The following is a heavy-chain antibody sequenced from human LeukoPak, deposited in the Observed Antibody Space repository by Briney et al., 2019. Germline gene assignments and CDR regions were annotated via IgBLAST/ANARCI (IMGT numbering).Heavy chain of an antibody. Sequence: SVKVSCKASGGTFSSYAISWVRQAPGQGLEWMGRIIPILGIANYAQKFQGRVTITADKSTSTAYMELSSLRSEDTAVYYCARLVPPHGSGYWGQGTLVTVSS. CDR1: GGTFSSYA. CDR2: IIPILGIA. J-gene: IGHJ4*02. CDR3: ARLVPPHGSGY. D-gene: IGHD2-15*01. V-gene: IGHV1-69*04.